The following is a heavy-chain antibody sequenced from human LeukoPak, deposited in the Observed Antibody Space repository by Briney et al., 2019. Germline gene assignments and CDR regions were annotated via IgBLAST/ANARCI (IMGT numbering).Heavy chain of an antibody. D-gene: IGHD3-10*01. CDR2: IYHRGST. Sequence: PSETLSLTCAVSGYSISSGYYWGWIRQPPGEGLEWIGSIYHRGSTYYNPSLKSRVTISVDMSKNQFSLRLSSMTAADTAVYCARVSGMNIEDWGLGTLVTVSS. V-gene: IGHV4-38-2*01. CDR1: GYSISSGYY. CDR3: ARVSGMNIED. J-gene: IGHJ4*02.